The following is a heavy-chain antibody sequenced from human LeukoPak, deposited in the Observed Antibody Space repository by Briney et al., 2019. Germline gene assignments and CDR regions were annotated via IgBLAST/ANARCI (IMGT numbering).Heavy chain of an antibody. CDR1: GFTVSSNY. CDR3: AIAKTMVLFDY. CDR2: IYSGGST. D-gene: IGHD4/OR15-4a*01. Sequence: PGGSLRLSCAASGFTVSSNYMSWVRQAPGKGLEWVSVIYSGGSTYYADSVKGRFTISRDNSKNTLYLQMNSLRAEDTAVYYCAIAKTMVLFDYWGQGTLVTVSS. V-gene: IGHV3-66*01. J-gene: IGHJ4*02.